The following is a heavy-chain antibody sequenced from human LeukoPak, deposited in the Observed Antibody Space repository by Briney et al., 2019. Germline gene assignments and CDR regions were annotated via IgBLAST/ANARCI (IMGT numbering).Heavy chain of an antibody. CDR1: GFTFSSYA. D-gene: IGHD3-22*01. J-gene: IGHJ4*02. V-gene: IGHV3-23*01. CDR2: ISGSGGST. Sequence: GGALRLSCAASGFTFSSYAMSWVRQAPGKGLEGVSAISGSGGSTYYADSVKGRFTISRDNSKNTLYLQMNSLRAEDTAVYYCAKDLPSYYYDSSGYSRYWGQGTLVTVSS. CDR3: AKDLPSYYYDSSGYSRY.